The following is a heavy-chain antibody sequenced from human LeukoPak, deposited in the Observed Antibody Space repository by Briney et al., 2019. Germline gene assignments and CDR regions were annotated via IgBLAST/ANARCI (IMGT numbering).Heavy chain of an antibody. J-gene: IGHJ3*02. CDR2: IYHSGST. Sequence: TSETLSLTCTVSGGSISGGGYYWSWIRQPPGKGLEWIGYIYHSGSTYYNPSLKSRVTISVDRSKNQFSLKLSSVTAADTAVYYCARPLAVAGPPDAFDIWGQGTMVTVSS. D-gene: IGHD6-19*01. CDR3: ARPLAVAGPPDAFDI. V-gene: IGHV4-30-2*01. CDR1: GGSISGGGYY.